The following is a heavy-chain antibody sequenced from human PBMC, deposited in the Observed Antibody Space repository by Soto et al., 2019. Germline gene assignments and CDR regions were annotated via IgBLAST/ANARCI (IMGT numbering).Heavy chain of an antibody. CDR1: GFTFSSYS. V-gene: IGHV3-21*01. Sequence: GSLRLSCAASGFTFSSYSMNWVRQAPGKGLEWVSSISSSSSYIYYADSVKGRFTISRDNAKNSLYLQMNSLRAEDTAVYYCARDGRPNWFDPWGQGTLVTVSS. D-gene: IGHD1-1*01. CDR2: ISSSSSYI. J-gene: IGHJ5*02. CDR3: ARDGRPNWFDP.